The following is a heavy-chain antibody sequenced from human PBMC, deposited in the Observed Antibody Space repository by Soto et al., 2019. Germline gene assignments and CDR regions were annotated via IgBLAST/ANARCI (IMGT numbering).Heavy chain of an antibody. D-gene: IGHD2-2*01. V-gene: IGHV3-30-3*01. J-gene: IGHJ4*02. CDR1: GFTFSSYA. CDR3: AREGYQLLWGNFDY. CDR2: ISYDGSNK. Sequence: GGSLRLSCAASGFTFSSYAMHWVRQAPGKGLEWVAVISYDGSNKYYADSVKGRFTISRDNSKNTLYLQMNSLRAEDTAVYYCAREGYQLLWGNFDYWGQGT.